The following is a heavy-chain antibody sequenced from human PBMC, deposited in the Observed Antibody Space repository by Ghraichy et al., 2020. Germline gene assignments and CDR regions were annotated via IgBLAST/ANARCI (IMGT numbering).Heavy chain of an antibody. CDR3: AAIKPGRAY. CDR1: GVSLSVTSYY. J-gene: IGHJ4*02. CDR2: VYSTATT. V-gene: IGHV4-39*01. D-gene: IGHD1-14*01. Sequence: SQTLSLTCTVSGVSLSVTSYYWAWIRQPPGKGLEWIGSVYSTATTYYSPSLESRVTMSVDTSKNQFSLKLTSVTAADTAVYFCAAIKPGRAYWGQGTLVTVSS.